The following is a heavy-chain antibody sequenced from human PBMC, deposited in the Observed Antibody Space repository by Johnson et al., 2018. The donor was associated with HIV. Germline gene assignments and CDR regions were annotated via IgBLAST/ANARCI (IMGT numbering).Heavy chain of an antibody. CDR3: ARDPGSSWTDAFDI. J-gene: IGHJ3*02. V-gene: IGHV3-53*01. D-gene: IGHD6-13*01. Sequence: EQLVESGGGLIQPGGSLRLSCAASGFTISSNYMSWVRQAPGKGLEWVSVIYSGGSTYYADSVKGRFTISRDNSKNTLYLQMNSLRVEDTAVYYCARDPGSSWTDAFDIWGQGTLVTVSS. CDR1: GFTISSNY. CDR2: IYSGGST.